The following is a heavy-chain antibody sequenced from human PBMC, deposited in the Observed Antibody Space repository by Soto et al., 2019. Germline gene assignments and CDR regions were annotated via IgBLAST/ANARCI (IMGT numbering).Heavy chain of an antibody. D-gene: IGHD1-26*01. V-gene: IGHV4-4*02. CDR2: IFHSGTT. CDR1: GWSISSSNW. CDR3: ASDLRWGYS. Sequence: QVQLPESGPGLVKPSGTLALTCAVSGWSISSSNWWTWVRHPQGRGLEWIGDIFHSGTTISNPSLQSRRTISVGKCKNQFSLKLTSLPAADTAGDYFASDLRWGYSWGQGTLVTVSS. J-gene: IGHJ4*02.